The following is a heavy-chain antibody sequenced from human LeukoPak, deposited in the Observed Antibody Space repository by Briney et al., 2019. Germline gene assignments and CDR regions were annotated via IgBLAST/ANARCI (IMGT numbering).Heavy chain of an antibody. D-gene: IGHD6-13*01. CDR3: ASWYSSSWETNWFDP. V-gene: IGHV3-48*04. Sequence: GGSLRLSCAASGFTFSSYGMHWVRQAPGKGLEWVSYISSSGSTIYYADSVKGRFTISRDNAKNSLYLQMNSLRAEDTAVYYCASWYSSSWETNWFDPWGQGTLVTVSS. CDR1: GFTFSSYG. J-gene: IGHJ5*02. CDR2: ISSSGSTI.